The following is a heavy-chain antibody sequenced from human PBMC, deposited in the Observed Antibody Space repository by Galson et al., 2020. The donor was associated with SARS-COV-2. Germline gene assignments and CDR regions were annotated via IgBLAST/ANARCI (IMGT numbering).Heavy chain of an antibody. CDR3: ARDPRAYDNALLYYGVDV. CDR2: IHHGRSP. J-gene: IGHJ6*02. CDR1: GVSITSNNW. V-gene: IGHV4-4*01. D-gene: IGHD3-16*01. Sequence: SCAVSGVSITSNNWWIWVRQAPGRGLEWIGEIHHGRSPNYNPSLKSRVTISIDTSKNQFSLRLNSVTAADTAVYFCARDPRAYDNALLYYGVDVWGQGTSVTVTS.